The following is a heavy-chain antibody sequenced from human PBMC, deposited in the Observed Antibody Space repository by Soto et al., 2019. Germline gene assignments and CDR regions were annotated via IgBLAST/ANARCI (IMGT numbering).Heavy chain of an antibody. J-gene: IGHJ4*02. V-gene: IGHV3-30-3*01. CDR2: ISYDGSNK. D-gene: IGHD4-17*01. Sequence: GGALRLSCAASGFTFINYAMHWVRQAPGRGLEWVAVISYDGSNKYYADSVKGRFTISRDNSKNTMYLQMNSLSAEDTAVYHCARDQVKGTMTILWGQGTLVTVSS. CDR3: ARDQVKGTMTIL. CDR1: GFTFINYA.